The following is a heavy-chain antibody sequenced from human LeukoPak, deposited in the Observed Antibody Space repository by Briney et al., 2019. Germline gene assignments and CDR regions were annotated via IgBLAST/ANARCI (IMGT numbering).Heavy chain of an antibody. CDR1: GFTFSSYW. Sequence: PGGSLRLSCAASGFTFSSYWMXXVXXAPGXXXXWVANIKQDGSDKYYVDSVKGRFTISSDXAKNSLFLQMNSLRAEDTAVYYCARVSALFGLPVHFDYWGQGTLVTVSS. J-gene: IGHJ4*02. CDR2: IKQDGSDK. V-gene: IGHV3-7*01. D-gene: IGHD3-10*02. CDR3: ARVSALFGLPVHFDY.